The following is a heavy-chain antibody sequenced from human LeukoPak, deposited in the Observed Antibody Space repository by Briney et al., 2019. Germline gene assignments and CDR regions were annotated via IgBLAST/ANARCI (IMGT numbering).Heavy chain of an antibody. CDR1: GFTFSSYS. D-gene: IGHD3-10*01. J-gene: IGHJ5*02. CDR2: ISSSNSYI. V-gene: IGHV3-21*01. CDR3: ARDLYFGELLGGVDP. Sequence: PXGSXXXXXXASGFTFSSYSMXXVRQXPGKGXXXXSXISSSNSYIYYTDSVKGRFTISRDNSKNTLYLQMNSLRTEDTAVYYCARDLYFGELLGGVDPWGQGTLVTVSS.